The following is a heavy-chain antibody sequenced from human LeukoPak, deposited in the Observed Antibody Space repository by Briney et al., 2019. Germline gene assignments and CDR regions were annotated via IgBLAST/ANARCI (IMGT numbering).Heavy chain of an antibody. D-gene: IGHD3-10*01. V-gene: IGHV3-21*01. CDR2: ISSSSSYI. CDR1: GFTLSSYS. J-gene: IGHJ4*02. CDR3: ARRITMVRGVDY. Sequence: PGGSLRLSCAASGFTLSSYSMNSVRQSPGKGLEWVSSISSSSSYIYYADSVKGRFTISRDNAKNSLYLQMNSLRAEDKAVYYCARRITMVRGVDYWGQGTLVTVSS.